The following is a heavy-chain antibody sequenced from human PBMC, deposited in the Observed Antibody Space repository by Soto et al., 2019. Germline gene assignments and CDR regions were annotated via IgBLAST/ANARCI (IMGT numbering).Heavy chain of an antibody. CDR2: IYSGGNT. V-gene: IGHV3-53*05. D-gene: IGHD4-17*01. J-gene: IGHJ5*02. CDR1: GFTVSSNY. CDR3: ARTTDLTVTRNWFDP. Sequence: PGGSLRLSCAASGFTVSSNYMSWVRQAPGKGLEWVSVIYSGGNTYYADSVKGRVTMTRDTSISTAYMELSRLRSDDTAVYYCARTTDLTVTRNWFDPWGQGTLVTVSS.